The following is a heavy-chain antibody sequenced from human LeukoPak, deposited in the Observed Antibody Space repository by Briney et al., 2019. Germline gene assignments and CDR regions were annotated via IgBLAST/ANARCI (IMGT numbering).Heavy chain of an antibody. V-gene: IGHV4-61*01. CDR1: GGSVSGGSYY. J-gene: IGHJ3*02. D-gene: IGHD4-23*01. CDR3: ARGFRAVVTPGDAFDI. CDR2: IYYSGST. Sequence: SETLSLTCTVSGGSVSGGSYYWSWIRQPPGKGLEWIGYIYYSGSTNYNPSLKSRVTISVDTSKNQFSLKLSSVTAADTAVYYCARGFRAVVTPGDAFDIWGQGTMVTVSS.